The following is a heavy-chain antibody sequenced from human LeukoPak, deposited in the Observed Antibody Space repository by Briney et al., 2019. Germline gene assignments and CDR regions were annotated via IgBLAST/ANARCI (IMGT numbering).Heavy chain of an antibody. V-gene: IGHV4-4*07. CDR1: GGSISSYY. D-gene: IGHD2-15*01. Sequence: PSETLSLTCTVSGGSISSYYWSWIRQPAGKGLEWIGRIYTSGSTNYNPSLKSRVTMSVDTSKNQFSLKLSSVTAADTAVYYCARLLGYCSGGSCYPTVFDYWGQGTPVTVSS. CDR2: IYTSGST. CDR3: ARLLGYCSGGSCYPTVFDY. J-gene: IGHJ4*02.